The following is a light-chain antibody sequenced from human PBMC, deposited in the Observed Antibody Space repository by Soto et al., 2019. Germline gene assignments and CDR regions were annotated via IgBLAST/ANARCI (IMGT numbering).Light chain of an antibody. CDR1: QSVNSDY. CDR3: QQYSDWPWT. CDR2: GAS. J-gene: IGKJ1*01. V-gene: IGKV3D-20*02. Sequence: EILLTQSPGTLSLSPGERATLSCRASQSVNSDYLAWFKQKPGQAPRLLLYGASTRTTGIPDRFSGSGSGTEFTLTISSLKSEDFEVYYCQQYSDWPWTFGQGTKVDI.